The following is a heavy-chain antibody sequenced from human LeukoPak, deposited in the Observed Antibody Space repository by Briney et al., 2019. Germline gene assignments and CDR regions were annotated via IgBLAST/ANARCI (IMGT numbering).Heavy chain of an antibody. D-gene: IGHD6-19*01. V-gene: IGHV4-59*01. J-gene: IGHJ4*02. Sequence: SETLSLTCTVSGGSISSYYWSWIRLPPGKGLEWIGYIYYSGSTNYNPSLKSRVTISVDTSKNQFSLKLSSVTAADTAVYYCARVTRYISGWYPFDYWGQGTLVTVSS. CDR3: ARVTRYISGWYPFDY. CDR2: IYYSGST. CDR1: GGSISSYY.